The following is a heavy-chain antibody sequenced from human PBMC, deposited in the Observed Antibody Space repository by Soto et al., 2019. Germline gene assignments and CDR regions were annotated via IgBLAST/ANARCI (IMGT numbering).Heavy chain of an antibody. J-gene: IGHJ4*02. Sequence: QVQLVESGGGVVQPGRSLRLSCAASGFTFSSYGMHWVRQAPGKGLEWVAVIWYDGSNKYYADSVKGRFTISRDNXKXXLYLQMNSLRAEDTAVYYCARDLRRVAAAGPLGGYWGQGTLVTVSS. D-gene: IGHD6-13*01. CDR2: IWYDGSNK. CDR3: ARDLRRVAAAGPLGGY. CDR1: GFTFSSYG. V-gene: IGHV3-33*01.